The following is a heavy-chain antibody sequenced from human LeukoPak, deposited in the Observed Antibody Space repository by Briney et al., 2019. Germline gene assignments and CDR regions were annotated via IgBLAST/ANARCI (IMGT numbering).Heavy chain of an antibody. J-gene: IGHJ3*02. D-gene: IGHD1-1*01. CDR2: ISYDGSNK. Sequence: GRSLRLSCAASGFTFSSYAMHWVRQAPGKGLEWVAVISYDGSNKYYADSVKGRFTISRDNSKNTLYLQMNSLRAEDTAVYYCARESVEDAFDIWGQGTMVTASS. CDR3: ARESVEDAFDI. V-gene: IGHV3-30-3*01. CDR1: GFTFSSYA.